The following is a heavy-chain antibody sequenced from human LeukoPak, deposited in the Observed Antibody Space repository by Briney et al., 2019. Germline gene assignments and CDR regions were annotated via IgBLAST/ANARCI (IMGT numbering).Heavy chain of an antibody. V-gene: IGHV4-59*06. CDR2: IHYSGRT. J-gene: IGHJ4*02. Sequence: PSETLSLTCTVSGGSISSYYWIWIRQPPGKGLEWIGYIHYSGRTYYNASLKSRITISVDTSKNQFSLKLSSVTAADTAVYYCARYYDFWSGYHYFDYWGQGTLVTVSS. D-gene: IGHD3-3*01. CDR3: ARYYDFWSGYHYFDY. CDR1: GGSISSYY.